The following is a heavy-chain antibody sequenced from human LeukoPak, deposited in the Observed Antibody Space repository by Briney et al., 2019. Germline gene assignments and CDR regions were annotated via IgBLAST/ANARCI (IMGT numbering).Heavy chain of an antibody. CDR2: INPSGGST. CDR1: GYTFTSYY. Sequence: GASVKVSCKASGYTFTSYYMHWVRQAPGQGLEWMGIINPSGGSTSYAQKFQGRVTMIRDTSTSTVYMELSSLRSEDTAVYYCGGGFGELLVDYWGQGTLVTVSS. J-gene: IGHJ4*02. V-gene: IGHV1-46*01. CDR3: GGGFGELLVDY. D-gene: IGHD3-10*01.